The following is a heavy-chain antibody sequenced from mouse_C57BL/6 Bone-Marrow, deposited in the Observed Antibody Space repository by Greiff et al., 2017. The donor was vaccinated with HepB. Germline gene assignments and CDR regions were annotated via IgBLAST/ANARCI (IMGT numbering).Heavy chain of an antibody. D-gene: IGHD2-5*01. J-gene: IGHJ2*01. V-gene: IGHV1-9*01. CDR1: GYTFTGYW. CDR2: ILPGSGIT. Sequence: VQLQQSGAELMKPGASVKLCCKATGYTFTGYWIEWVKQRPGHGLEWIGEILPGSGITNYNEKFKVKATFTADTSSNTAYMQLSSLTTEDSAIYDCARKNELYYSNWGHGTPLTVSS. CDR3: ARKNELYYSN.